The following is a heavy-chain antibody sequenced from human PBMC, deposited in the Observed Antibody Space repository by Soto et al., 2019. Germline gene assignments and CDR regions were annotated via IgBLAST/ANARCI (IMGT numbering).Heavy chain of an antibody. D-gene: IGHD3-22*01. CDR1: EFTFSNYA. CDR3: AKNPGYYYDSTGYHFDY. J-gene: IGHJ4*02. V-gene: IGHV3-23*01. CDR2: ISYGGGTT. Sequence: GGALRLSCAASEFTFSNYAKNWGRPAPRKGLEWVSAISYGGGTTYYADSVKGRFTISRDNSKNTLYLQMNSLRAEDTAVYYCAKNPGYYYDSTGYHFDYWGQGTLVTVSS.